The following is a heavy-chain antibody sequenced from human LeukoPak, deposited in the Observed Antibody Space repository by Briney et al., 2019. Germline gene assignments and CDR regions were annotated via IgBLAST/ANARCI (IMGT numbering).Heavy chain of an antibody. CDR1: GLTFSSYG. J-gene: IGHJ4*02. CDR3: AKDNYIYVLGSCRESDYFDY. D-gene: IGHD3-16*02. V-gene: IGHV3-30*02. Sequence: GGSLRLSCAASGLTFSSYGMHWVRQAPGKGLEWVASIRYDGSNKYYADSVKGRFTISRDNSKNTLYLQMNSLRAEDTAVYYCAKDNYIYVLGSCRESDYFDYWGQGTLVTVSS. CDR2: IRYDGSNK.